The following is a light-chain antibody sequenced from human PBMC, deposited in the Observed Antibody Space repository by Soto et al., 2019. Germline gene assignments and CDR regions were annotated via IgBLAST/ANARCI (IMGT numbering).Light chain of an antibody. CDR3: QQYKSYST. Sequence: DIQMTQSPSSLSASVGDRVTITCRASPGISNYLAWYQQKPLKGPNLLIYAASTLQSGVPSRFSGSGSGTEFTLTISNLQPDDFATYYCQQYKSYSTFGQGTKLE. CDR2: AAS. CDR1: PGISNY. J-gene: IGKJ2*01. V-gene: IGKV1-27*01.